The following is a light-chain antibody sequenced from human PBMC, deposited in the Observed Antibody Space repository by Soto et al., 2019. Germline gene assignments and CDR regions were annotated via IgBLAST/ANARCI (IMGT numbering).Light chain of an antibody. V-gene: IGKV1-17*01. CDR3: QHYNSYSEA. CDR1: QGIRND. Sequence: DIQMTQSPSSLSASVGGRVTITCGASQGIRNDVGWYQQKPGKETKRLIYAASSLQSGVPSRVSGSGAGTEVTLTISSLQTDDFATYYCQHYNSYSEAFGQGTKVDIK. CDR2: AAS. J-gene: IGKJ1*01.